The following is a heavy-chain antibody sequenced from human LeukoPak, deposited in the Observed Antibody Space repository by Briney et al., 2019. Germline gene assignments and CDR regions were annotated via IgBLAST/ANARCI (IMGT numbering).Heavy chain of an antibody. CDR2: IYHSGST. V-gene: IGHV4-38-2*02. CDR3: ARTRGTGIQLWSD. CDR1: GYSISSGYY. Sequence: SETLSLTCTVSGYSISSGYYWGWIRQPPGKGLEWIGSIYHSGSTYYNPSLKSRVTISVGTSKNQFSLKLSSVTAADTAVYYCARTRGTGIQLWSDWGQGTLVTVSS. D-gene: IGHD5-18*01. J-gene: IGHJ4*02.